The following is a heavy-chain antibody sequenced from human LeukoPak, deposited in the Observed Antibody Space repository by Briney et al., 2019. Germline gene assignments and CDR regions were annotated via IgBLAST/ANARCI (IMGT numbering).Heavy chain of an antibody. CDR2: ISSSSSYI. CDR1: GFTFSSYS. J-gene: IGHJ4*02. D-gene: IGHD2-8*01. CDR3: ASIVLMVYAIDY. V-gene: IGHV3-21*01. Sequence: GGSLRLSCAASGFTFSSYSMNWVRQAPGKGLEWVSSISSSSSYIYYADSVKGRFTISRDNAKNSLYLQMNSLRAEDTAVYYCASIVLMVYAIDYWGQGTLVTVSS.